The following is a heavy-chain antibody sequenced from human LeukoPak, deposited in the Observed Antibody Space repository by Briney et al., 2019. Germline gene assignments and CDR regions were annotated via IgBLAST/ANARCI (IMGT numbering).Heavy chain of an antibody. Sequence: GGSLRLSCAASGFTFSSYAMSWVRQAPGKGLEWVSAISGSGGSTYYAGSVKGRFTISRDSSKNTLYLQMNSLRAEDTAVYYCARRAGAHSHPYDYWGQGTLVTVSS. V-gene: IGHV3-23*01. CDR3: ARRAGAHSHPYDY. J-gene: IGHJ4*02. D-gene: IGHD4/OR15-4a*01. CDR2: ISGSGGST. CDR1: GFTFSSYA.